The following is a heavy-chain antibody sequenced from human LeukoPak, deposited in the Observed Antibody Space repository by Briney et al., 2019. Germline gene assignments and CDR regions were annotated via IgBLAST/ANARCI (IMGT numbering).Heavy chain of an antibody. V-gene: IGHV4-59*08. J-gene: IGHJ4*02. CDR1: GGSISSYY. CDR2: IDYSGST. CDR3: ARLNGGN. D-gene: IGHD4-23*01. Sequence: SETLSLTCTVSGGSISSYYWSWIRQPPGKGLEWIGYIDYSGSTAYNPPLNGRVAVSVDTSKNQFSLKLRSVTAADTAVYYCARLNGGNWGPGILVTVSS.